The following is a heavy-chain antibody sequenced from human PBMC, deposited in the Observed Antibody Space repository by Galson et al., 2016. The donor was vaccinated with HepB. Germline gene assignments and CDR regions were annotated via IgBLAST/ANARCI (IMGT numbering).Heavy chain of an antibody. CDR3: ARKCSRFWFDS. J-gene: IGHJ5*01. CDR2: IHYTGTT. Sequence: ETLSLTCTVSGGSISGYYWSWLRQPPGKGPEWIGYIHYTGTTNYNPSLESRVTISVDTSENRFSLTVRSVTAADTAVYYCARKCSRFWFDSWGQGTLVAVSS. V-gene: IGHV4-59*01. CDR1: GGSISGYY. D-gene: IGHD3-3*01.